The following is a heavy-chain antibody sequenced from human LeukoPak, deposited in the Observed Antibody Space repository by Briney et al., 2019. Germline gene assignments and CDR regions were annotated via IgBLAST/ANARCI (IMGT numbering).Heavy chain of an antibody. D-gene: IGHD5-18*01. CDR2: ISGSGGST. V-gene: IGHV3-23*01. CDR1: GFTVSSNY. CDR3: AKGSAALYGYFDY. J-gene: IGHJ4*02. Sequence: GGSLRLSCAASGFTVSSNYMSWVRQAPGKGLEWVSAISGSGGSTYYADSVKGRFTISRDNSKNTLYLQMNSLRAEDTAVYYCAKGSAALYGYFDYWGQGTLVTVSS.